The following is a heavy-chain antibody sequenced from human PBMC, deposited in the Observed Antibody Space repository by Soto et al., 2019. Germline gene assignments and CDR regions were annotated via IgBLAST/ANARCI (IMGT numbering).Heavy chain of an antibody. D-gene: IGHD3-22*01. CDR2: IYNSGST. V-gene: IGHV4-39*01. CDR3: ARLQYYYDSSVH. Sequence: SETLSLTCTVSGGSMSSSSYYWGWIRQPPGKGLEWIGNIYNSGSTYYNPSLKSRVTISVDTSKNQFSLKLNSVTAADTAVYYCARLQYYYDSSVHWGQGTLVTVSS. J-gene: IGHJ4*02. CDR1: GGSMSSSSYY.